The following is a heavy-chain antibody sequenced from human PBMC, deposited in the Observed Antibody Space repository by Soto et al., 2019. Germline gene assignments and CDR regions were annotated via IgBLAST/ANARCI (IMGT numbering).Heavy chain of an antibody. J-gene: IGHJ6*02. V-gene: IGHV1-8*01. Sequence: ASVKVSCKASGYTSTSYDINWVRQATGQGLEWMGWMNPNSGNTDYAQKFRGRVTMTRNTSISTAYMELSSLRSEDTAVYYCARSLAPLYYYYGMDVWGQGTTVTVSS. CDR3: ARSLAPLYYYYGMDV. CDR2: MNPNSGNT. CDR1: GYTSTSYD.